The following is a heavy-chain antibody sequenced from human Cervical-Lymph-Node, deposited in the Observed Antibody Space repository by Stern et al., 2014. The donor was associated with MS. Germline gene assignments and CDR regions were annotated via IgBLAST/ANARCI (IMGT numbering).Heavy chain of an antibody. CDR1: GFTFSRYA. D-gene: IGHD4-17*01. CDR2: ISYDGSNK. V-gene: IGHV3-30*04. J-gene: IGHJ6*02. Sequence: LQLVESGGGVVRPGRSLRLSCATSGFTFSRYAVLWVRQAPGKGLEWVAAISYDGSNKFYGDSVKVRFTISRDKSKNTLFLQINNLRPEDSGVYHCARDRLDGDYVYYYGLDVWGQGTTVTVSS. CDR3: ARDRLDGDYVYYYGLDV.